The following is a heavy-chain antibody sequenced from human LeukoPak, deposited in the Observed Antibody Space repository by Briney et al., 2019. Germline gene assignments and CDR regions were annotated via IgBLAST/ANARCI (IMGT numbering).Heavy chain of an antibody. CDR1: GGSISSYY. CDR3: ARSQNYYGSGDH. CDR2: IYYSGST. Sequence: SETLSLTCTVSGGSISSYYWSWIRQPPGKGLEWIGYIYYSGSTNYNPSLKSRVTISVDTSKNQFSLKLSSVTAADTAVYYCARSQNYYGSGDHWSQGTLVTVSS. V-gene: IGHV4-59*01. J-gene: IGHJ4*02. D-gene: IGHD3-10*01.